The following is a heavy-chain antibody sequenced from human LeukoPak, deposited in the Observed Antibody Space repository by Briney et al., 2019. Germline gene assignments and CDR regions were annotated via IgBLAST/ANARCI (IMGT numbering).Heavy chain of an antibody. V-gene: IGHV4-59*08. CDR3: ARHDYRNWFDP. J-gene: IGHJ5*02. CDR2: IYYSGTT. D-gene: IGHD4-11*01. CDR1: GGSISSYY. Sequence: PSETLSLICTVSGGSISSYYWSWIRQPPGKGLEWIGYIYYSGTTNYNPSLKSRVTISVDTSKNQFSLELSSVTAADTAVYYCARHDYRNWFDPWGQGTLVTVSS.